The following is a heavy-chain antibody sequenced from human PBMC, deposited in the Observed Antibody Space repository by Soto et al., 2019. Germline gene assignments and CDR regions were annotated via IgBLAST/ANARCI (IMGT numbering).Heavy chain of an antibody. V-gene: IGHV4-34*01. J-gene: IGHJ6*02. D-gene: IGHD3-10*01. CDR3: ARVSGIYYYGMDV. CDR1: GGSFSGYY. Sequence: QVQLQQWGAGLLKPSETLSLTCAVYGGSFSGYYWSWIRQPPGKGLEWIGEINHSGSTNYNPSLKSRVTISVDTSKNQVSLKLSSVTAAGTAVYYCARVSGIYYYGMDVWGHGTTVTVSS. CDR2: INHSGST.